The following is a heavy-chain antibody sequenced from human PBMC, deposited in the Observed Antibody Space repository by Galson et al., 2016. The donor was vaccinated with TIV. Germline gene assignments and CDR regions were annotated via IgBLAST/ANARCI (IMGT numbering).Heavy chain of an antibody. D-gene: IGHD3-22*01. CDR2: IRYDGTNK. Sequence: SLRLSCAASGFTFNTYGMHWVRQAPGKGLEWVAVIRYDGTNKYYADSVKGRFTISRDNSKNTVYLQMNSLRAEDTAVYYCARPGLLQNYDGSDYYYDYYWYGLDVWGQGTTVTVSS. V-gene: IGHV3-33*01. J-gene: IGHJ6*02. CDR1: GFTFNTYG. CDR3: ARPGLLQNYDGSDYYYDYYWYGLDV.